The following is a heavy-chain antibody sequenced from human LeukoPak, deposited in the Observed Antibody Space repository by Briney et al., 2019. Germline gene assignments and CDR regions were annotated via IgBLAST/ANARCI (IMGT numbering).Heavy chain of an antibody. CDR3: AREASSWYQRQVWFDP. V-gene: IGHV1-24*01. J-gene: IGHJ5*02. Sequence: ASVKVSCKVSGYTLTELSMHWVRQAPGKGLEWMGGFDPEDGETIYAQKFRGRVTMTEDTSTDTAYMELSSLRSEDTAVYYCAREASSWYQRQVWFDPWGQGTLVTVSS. CDR2: FDPEDGET. CDR1: GYTLTELS. D-gene: IGHD6-13*01.